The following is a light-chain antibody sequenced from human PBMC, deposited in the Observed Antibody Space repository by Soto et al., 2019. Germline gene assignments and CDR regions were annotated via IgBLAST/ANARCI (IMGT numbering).Light chain of an antibody. CDR2: NTN. CDR3: VLYMGSGISV. J-gene: IGLJ3*02. Sequence: QTVVTQEPSFSVSPGGTVTLTCGLSSGSVSSSYYPSLYQQTPGQAPRTLIYNTNTRSSGVPDRFSGSILGNKAALTITGAQEDDESDYYCVLYMGSGISVFGGGTKLTVL. CDR1: SGSVSSSYY. V-gene: IGLV8-61*01.